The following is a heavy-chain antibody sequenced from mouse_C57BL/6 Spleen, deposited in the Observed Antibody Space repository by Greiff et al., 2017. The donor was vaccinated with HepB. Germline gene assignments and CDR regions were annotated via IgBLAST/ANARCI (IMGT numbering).Heavy chain of an antibody. J-gene: IGHJ2*01. CDR2: IYPGDGDT. CDR1: GYAFSSSW. V-gene: IGHV1-82*01. CDR3: ARGSSSYRDYFDY. Sequence: LVESGPELVKPGASVKISCKASGYAFSSSWMNWVKQRPGKGLEWIGRIYPGDGDTNYNGKFKGKATLTADKSSSTAYMQLSSLTSEDSAVYFCARGSSSYRDYFDYWGQGTTLTVSS. D-gene: IGHD1-1*01.